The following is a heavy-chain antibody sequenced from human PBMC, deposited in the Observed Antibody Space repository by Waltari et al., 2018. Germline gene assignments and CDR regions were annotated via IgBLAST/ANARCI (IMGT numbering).Heavy chain of an antibody. CDR2: ISSSSSTI. CDR3: ARENTFIAVAGIID. D-gene: IGHD6-19*01. Sequence: EVQLVESGGGLVQPGGSLRLSCAASGFTFSSYSMNWVRQAPGKGLEWVSYISSSSSTIYYADSVKGRFTISRDNAKNSLYLQMNSLRAEDTTVYYCARENTFIAVAGIIDWGQGTLVTVSS. J-gene: IGHJ4*02. V-gene: IGHV3-48*04. CDR1: GFTFSSYS.